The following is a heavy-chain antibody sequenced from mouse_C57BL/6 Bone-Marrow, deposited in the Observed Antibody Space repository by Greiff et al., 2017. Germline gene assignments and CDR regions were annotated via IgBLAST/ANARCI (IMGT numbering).Heavy chain of an antibody. V-gene: IGHV5-4*03. Sequence: DVMLVESGGGLVKPGGSLKLSCAASGFTFSSYAMSWVRQTPEKRLEWVATISDGGSYTYYPDNVKGRFTISRDNATNNLYLQMSHLKSEDTAMYYCARGTGPYWGQGTSVTVSS. CDR1: GFTFSSYA. CDR3: ARGTGPY. J-gene: IGHJ4*01. D-gene: IGHD4-1*01. CDR2: ISDGGSYT.